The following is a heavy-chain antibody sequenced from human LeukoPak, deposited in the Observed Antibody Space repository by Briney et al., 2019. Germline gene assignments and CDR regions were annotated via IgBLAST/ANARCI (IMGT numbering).Heavy chain of an antibody. CDR1: GFTFSSYV. CDR2: ISNDGSEK. D-gene: IGHD3-10*01. J-gene: IGHJ4*02. V-gene: IGHV3-30*04. CDR3: ARDGGFTRGWTYGAGDY. Sequence: PGRSLRLSCAASGFTFSSYVMHWVRQAPGKGLECVAVISNDGSEKYYADSVKGRFTISRDNSKNTLYLQMNSLGPEATALYYCARDGGFTRGWTYGAGDYWGQGTLVAVSS.